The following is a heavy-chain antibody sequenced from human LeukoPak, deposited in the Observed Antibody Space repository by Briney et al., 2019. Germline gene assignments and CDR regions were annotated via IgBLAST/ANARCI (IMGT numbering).Heavy chain of an antibody. D-gene: IGHD2-2*01. J-gene: IGHJ4*02. CDR3: ARGSSTSCPNY. Sequence: GGSLRLSCAATGFTFSSFSMHWVRQAPGKGLEWVSVIYSGGSTYYADSVKGRFTISRDNSKNTLYLQMNSLRAEDTAVYYCARGSSTSCPNYWGQGTLVTVSS. CDR1: GFTFSSFS. V-gene: IGHV3-53*01. CDR2: IYSGGST.